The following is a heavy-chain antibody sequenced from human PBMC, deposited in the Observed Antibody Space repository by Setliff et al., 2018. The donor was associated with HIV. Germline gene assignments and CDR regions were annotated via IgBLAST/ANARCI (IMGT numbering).Heavy chain of an antibody. Sequence: PSETLSLTCTVSGDPINSHYWSWIRQPPGEGLEWIGHISYSEYTNYNPSLKSRVTISLDTSKKHFSLDLYSVTAADTAVYYCARDHNSGTLHAFDLWGQGTKVTVS. CDR3: ARDHNSGTLHAFDL. CDR1: GDPINSHY. D-gene: IGHD1-26*01. CDR2: ISYSEYT. V-gene: IGHV4-59*11. J-gene: IGHJ3*01.